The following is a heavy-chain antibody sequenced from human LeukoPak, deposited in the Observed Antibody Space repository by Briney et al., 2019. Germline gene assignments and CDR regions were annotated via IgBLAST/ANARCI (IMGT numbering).Heavy chain of an antibody. CDR2: IGTAGDT. CDR1: GFTFSSYD. D-gene: IGHD3-9*01. Sequence: GGSLRLSCAASGFTFSSYDMHWVRQATGKGLEWVSAIGTAGDTYYPGSVKGRFTISRENAKNSLYLQMNSLRAGDTAVYYCARGATGYYDILTGQAGGNFDYWGQGTLVTISS. J-gene: IGHJ4*02. CDR3: ARGATGYYDILTGQAGGNFDY. V-gene: IGHV3-13*01.